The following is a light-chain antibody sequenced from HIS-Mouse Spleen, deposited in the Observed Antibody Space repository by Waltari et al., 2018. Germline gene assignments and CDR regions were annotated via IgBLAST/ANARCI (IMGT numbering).Light chain of an antibody. Sequence: SYVLTQPPSVSVAPGKTARITCGGNNIGSKRAHWYQQKPGQAPGLVVYDDSDRPSGIPERFSGSNSGNTATLTISRVEAGDEADYYCQVWDSSSDHVVFGGGTKLTVL. CDR1: NIGSKR. J-gene: IGLJ2*01. V-gene: IGLV3-21*03. CDR2: DDS. CDR3: QVWDSSSDHVV.